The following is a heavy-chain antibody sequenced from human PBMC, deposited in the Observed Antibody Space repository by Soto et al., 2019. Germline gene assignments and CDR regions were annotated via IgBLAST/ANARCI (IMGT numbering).Heavy chain of an antibody. CDR2: ISGSGGST. CDR1: LLTFSSYA. V-gene: IGHV3-23*01. Sequence: GGALRVSCAASLLTFSSYAMMCLPQAPGKGLEWVSAISGSGGSTYYADSVKGRFTISRDNSKNTLYLQMNSLRAEDTAVYYCAKDVAAYCEYWGHGTRVTVSA. CDR3: AKDVAAYCEY. J-gene: IGHJ4*01. D-gene: IGHD6-6*01.